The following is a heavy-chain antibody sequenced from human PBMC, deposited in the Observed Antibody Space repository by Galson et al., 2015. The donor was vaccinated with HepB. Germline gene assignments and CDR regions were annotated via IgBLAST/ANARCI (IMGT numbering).Heavy chain of an antibody. D-gene: IGHD4-17*01. V-gene: IGHV3-23*01. CDR1: GFTFNTYA. J-gene: IGHJ3*02. CDR2: ITGRGDST. CDR3: AKGYSGDYDDAYDI. Sequence: SLRLSCAASGFTFNTYAMSWVRQTTGKGLEWVSAITGRGDSTYHADSVKGRFTVSRDISKSTLFLQMSDLRAEDSAVYFCAKGYSGDYDDAYDIWGQGTMVTVSS.